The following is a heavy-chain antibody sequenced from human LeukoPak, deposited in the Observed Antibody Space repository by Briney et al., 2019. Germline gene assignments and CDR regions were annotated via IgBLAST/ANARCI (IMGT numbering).Heavy chain of an antibody. CDR1: GFTFSNAW. J-gene: IGHJ4*02. D-gene: IGHD3-22*01. CDR3: TTVLLWFGAWGYYDSSGYSPPGY. CDR2: IKSKTDGGTT. Sequence: GGSLRLSCAASGFTFSNAWMSWVRQAPGKGLEWVGRIKSKTDGGTTDYAAPVKGRFTISRDDSKNTLYLQMNSLKTEDTAVYYCTTVLLWFGAWGYYDSSGYSPPGYWGQGTLVTVSS. V-gene: IGHV3-15*01.